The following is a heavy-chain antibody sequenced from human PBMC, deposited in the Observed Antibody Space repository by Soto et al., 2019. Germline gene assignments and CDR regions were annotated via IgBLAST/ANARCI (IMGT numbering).Heavy chain of an antibody. CDR2: IKSRADGGTA. CDR3: ATLGGNLGAFDY. CDR1: GFTFSNAW. D-gene: IGHD3-16*01. Sequence: EVQLVESGGGLVKPGGSLRLSCAASGFTFSNAWMSWVRQAPEKGLEWVGRIKSRADGGTADHAAPVKGRFAISRDDSKNTLYLQMNSLKTEDTAVYYCATLGGNLGAFDYWGQGTLVTVSS. V-gene: IGHV3-15*01. J-gene: IGHJ4*02.